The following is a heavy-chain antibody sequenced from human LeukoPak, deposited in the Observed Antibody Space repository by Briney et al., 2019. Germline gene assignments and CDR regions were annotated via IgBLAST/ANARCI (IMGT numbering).Heavy chain of an antibody. CDR1: GFTFSSYA. J-gene: IGHJ4*02. CDR3: AKDHYYDSSGYDGEIDY. Sequence: GGSLRLSCAASGFTFSSYAMHWVRQAPGKGLEWVAVISYDGSNKKYADSVKGRFTISRDHSKNTLYLQVNSLRAEDTAVDYCAKDHYYDSSGYDGEIDYWGQGTLVTVSS. V-gene: IGHV3-30*04. D-gene: IGHD3-22*01. CDR2: ISYDGSNK.